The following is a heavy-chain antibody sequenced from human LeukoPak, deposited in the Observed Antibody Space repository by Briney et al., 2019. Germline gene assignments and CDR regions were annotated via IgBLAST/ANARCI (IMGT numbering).Heavy chain of an antibody. CDR2: FDPEDGET. CDR3: ATDRNGYCSGGSCYRY. V-gene: IGHV1-24*01. Sequence: GASVTVSCKVSGYTLTELSMHWVRQAPGKGLEWMGGFDPEDGETIYAQKFQGRVTMTEDTSTDTAYMELSSLRSEDTAVYYCATDRNGYCSGGSCYRYWGQGTLVTVSS. CDR1: GYTLTELS. J-gene: IGHJ4*02. D-gene: IGHD2-15*01.